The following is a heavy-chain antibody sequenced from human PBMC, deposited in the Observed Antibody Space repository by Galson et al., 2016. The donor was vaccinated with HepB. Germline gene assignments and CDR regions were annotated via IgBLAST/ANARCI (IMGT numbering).Heavy chain of an antibody. D-gene: IGHD3-3*01. Sequence: LSLTCTVSHGPIGGDYWTWIRQSPGKGLEWIGYIHDSGTTAYNPSLKSRVTISIDPPNSQFSLRMTSVTTADTAVYYCARDPGYYHRWFDPWGQGALVTVSS. V-gene: IGHV4-59*01. CDR2: IHDSGTT. CDR1: HGPIGGDY. CDR3: ARDPGYYHRWFDP. J-gene: IGHJ5*02.